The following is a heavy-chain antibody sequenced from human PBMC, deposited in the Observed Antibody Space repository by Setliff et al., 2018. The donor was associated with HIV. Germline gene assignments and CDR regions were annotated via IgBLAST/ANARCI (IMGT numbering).Heavy chain of an antibody. J-gene: IGHJ4*02. Sequence: SVKVSCKASGYTFTRNQIHWVRQAPGQGLEWMGIINPSGGSAAYAEKFRGRVTMTSDTSTNTVYMELRSLRSEETAVFYCARDGGDGSGYYYADYWGQGTLVTVSS. V-gene: IGHV1-46*01. D-gene: IGHD3-22*01. CDR1: GYTFTRNQ. CDR2: INPSGGSA. CDR3: ARDGGDGSGYYYADY.